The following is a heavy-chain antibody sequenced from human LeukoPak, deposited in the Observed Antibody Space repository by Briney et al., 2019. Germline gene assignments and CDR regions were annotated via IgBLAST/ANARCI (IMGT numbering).Heavy chain of an antibody. CDR1: GFTFDDYA. J-gene: IGHJ4*02. D-gene: IGHD1-26*01. CDR2: ISGDGGST. V-gene: IGHV3-43*02. Sequence: GGSLRLSCAASGFTFDDYAMHWVRQAPGKGLEWVSLISGDGGSTYYADSVKGRFTISRENSKNSLYLQMNSLRTEDTALYYCAKECGGSYSPAFCGVDYWGQGTLVTVSS. CDR3: AKECGGSYSPAFCGVDY.